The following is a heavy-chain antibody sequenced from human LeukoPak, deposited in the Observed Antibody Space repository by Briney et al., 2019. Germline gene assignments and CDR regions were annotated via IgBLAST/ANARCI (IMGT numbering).Heavy chain of an antibody. CDR3: ASSYFYDGNRYFDY. CDR1: GGSITSHY. J-gene: IGHJ4*02. CDR2: IYYTGST. V-gene: IGHV4-59*08. Sequence: SETLSLTCNFSGGSITSHYWNWIRQPPGKGLEWIGYIYYTGSTNSNPSLKSRLTISLDTSKKQFSLKLSSVTAADTGIYYCASSYFYDGNRYFDYWGQGALVTVSS. D-gene: IGHD3-22*01.